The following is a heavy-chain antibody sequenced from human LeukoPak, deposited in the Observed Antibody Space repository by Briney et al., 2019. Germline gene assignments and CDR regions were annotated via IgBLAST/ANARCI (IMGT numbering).Heavy chain of an antibody. CDR1: GGSISSYY. V-gene: IGHV4-59*01. D-gene: IGHD1-26*01. CDR3: ARSGGTYRYYYYMDV. CDR2: IYYSGST. J-gene: IGHJ6*03. Sequence: PSETLPLTCTVSGGSISSYYWSWLRQPPGKGLEWIGYIYYSGSTNYNPSLKSRVTISVDTSKNQFSLKLSSVTAADTAVYYCARSGGTYRYYYYMDVWGKGTTVTVSS.